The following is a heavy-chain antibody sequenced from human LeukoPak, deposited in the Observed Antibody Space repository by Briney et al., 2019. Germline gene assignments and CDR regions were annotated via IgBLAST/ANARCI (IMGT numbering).Heavy chain of an antibody. CDR3: AKVNTATYIIRDAFDI. CDR2: ISGSGVGT. CDR1: GFTFSSYA. Sequence: GGSLRLSCAASGFTFSSYAMSWVRQAPGKGLGWVSAISGSGVGTYYAGSVKGRFTISRDNSKNTLYLQMNSLRAEDTAVYYCAKVNTATYIIRDAFDIWGQGTTVTVSS. J-gene: IGHJ3*02. D-gene: IGHD2-15*01. V-gene: IGHV3-23*01.